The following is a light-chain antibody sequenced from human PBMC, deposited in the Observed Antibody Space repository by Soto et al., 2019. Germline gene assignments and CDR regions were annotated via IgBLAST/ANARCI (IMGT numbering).Light chain of an antibody. V-gene: IGLV2-14*03. J-gene: IGLJ1*01. CDR2: DVS. CDR1: SSDVGGYDY. Sequence: QSVLTQPASVSGSPGQSITISCTGTSSDVGGYDYVSWYQHHPGKAPKLMIYDVSNRPSGVSNPFSGSKSGNTASLTISGLQPEDDAAHYCSSSTTSNSPQIVFGTGTKVTVL. CDR3: SSSTTSNSPQIV.